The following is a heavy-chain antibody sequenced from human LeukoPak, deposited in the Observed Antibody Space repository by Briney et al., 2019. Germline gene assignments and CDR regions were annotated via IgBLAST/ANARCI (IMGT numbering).Heavy chain of an antibody. J-gene: IGHJ4*02. V-gene: IGHV4-4*02. D-gene: IGHD1-14*01. Sequence: SGTLSLTCDVSAGSISSRNWWSWVRQSPGKGLEWIGEMSHSGSTNYNPSLESRVTMSVDKSKNQFSLKLSSVTAADTAVYYCARLSPLTGYWGQGTLVTVSS. CDR3: ARLSPLTGY. CDR2: MSHSGST. CDR1: AGSISSRNW.